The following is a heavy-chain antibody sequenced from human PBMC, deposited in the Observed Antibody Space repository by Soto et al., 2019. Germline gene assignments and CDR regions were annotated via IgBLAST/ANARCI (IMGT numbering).Heavy chain of an antibody. Sequence: SETLSLTCTVSGGSISSSSYYWGWIRQPPGKGLEWIGSIYYSGSTYYNPSLKSRVTISVDTSKNQFSLKLSSVTAADTAVYYCARHNGDPLYFDYWGQGTLVTVSS. CDR2: IYYSGST. D-gene: IGHD4-17*01. J-gene: IGHJ4*02. V-gene: IGHV4-39*01. CDR1: GGSISSSSYY. CDR3: ARHNGDPLYFDY.